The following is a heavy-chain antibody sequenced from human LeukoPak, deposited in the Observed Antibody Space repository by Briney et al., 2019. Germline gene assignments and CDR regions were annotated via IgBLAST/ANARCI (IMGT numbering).Heavy chain of an antibody. J-gene: IGHJ4*02. CDR2: FDPEDGET. CDR1: GYTLTELS. Sequence: ASVKVSCKVSGYTLTELSMHWVRQAPGKGREWMGGFDPEDGETIYAQKFQGRVTMTEDTSTDTAYMELSSLRSEDTAVYYCATGAYCGGDCYPYYFDYWGQGTLVTVSS. CDR3: ATGAYCGGDCYPYYFDY. V-gene: IGHV1-24*01. D-gene: IGHD2-21*02.